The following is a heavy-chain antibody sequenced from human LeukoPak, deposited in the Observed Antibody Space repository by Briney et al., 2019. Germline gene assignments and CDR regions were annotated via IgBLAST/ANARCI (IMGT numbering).Heavy chain of an antibody. CDR2: IYYSGST. J-gene: IGHJ5*02. V-gene: IGHV4-59*01. CDR1: GGSISSYY. Sequence: SETLSLTCTVSGGSISSYYWSWIRQPPGKGLEWIGYIYYSGSTNYNPSLKSRVTISVDTSKNQFSLKLSSVTAADTAVYYCARGAQYSGSYYEDWDWFDPWGQGTLVTVSS. CDR3: ARGAQYSGSYYEDWDWFDP. D-gene: IGHD1-26*01.